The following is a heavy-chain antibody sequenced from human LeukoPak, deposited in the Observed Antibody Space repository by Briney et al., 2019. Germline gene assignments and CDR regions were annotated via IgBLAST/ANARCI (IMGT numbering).Heavy chain of an antibody. CDR1: GFTFSSYA. CDR3: ARSYTTSEAFDI. V-gene: IGHV3-30-3*01. J-gene: IGHJ3*02. Sequence: PGGSLRLSCAASGFTFSSYAMHWVRQAPGKRLEWVAVISYDGSNKYYADSVKGRFTISRDNSKNTLYLQMNSLRAEDTAVYYCARSYTTSEAFDIWGQGTMVTVSS. CDR2: ISYDGSNK. D-gene: IGHD2-2*02.